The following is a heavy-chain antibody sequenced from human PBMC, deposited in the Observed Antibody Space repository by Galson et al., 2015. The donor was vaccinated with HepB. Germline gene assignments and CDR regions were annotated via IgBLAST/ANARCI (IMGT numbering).Heavy chain of an antibody. J-gene: IGHJ6*02. CDR1: GGTFSSYA. CDR3: ARATRTIFGVVTLYGMDV. V-gene: IGHV1-69*13. CDR2: IIPIFGIA. D-gene: IGHD3-3*01. Sequence: SVKVSCKASGGTFSSYAISWVRQAPGQGLEWMGGIIPIFGIANYAQKFQGRVTITADESTSTAYMELSSLRSEDTAVYYCARATRTIFGVVTLYGMDVWGQGTTVTVSS.